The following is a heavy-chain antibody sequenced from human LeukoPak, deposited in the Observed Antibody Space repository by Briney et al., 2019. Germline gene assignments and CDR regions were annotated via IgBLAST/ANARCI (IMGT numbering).Heavy chain of an antibody. D-gene: IGHD2-15*01. V-gene: IGHV1-18*01. J-gene: IGHJ1*01. Sequence: ASVKVSCKASGYTFTSYGISWVRQAPGQGLEWMGWISAYNGNTNYAQKLQGRVTMTTDTSTSTAYMELRSLRSDDTAVYYCARYCSGGSCYPEYFQHWGQGTLVTVSS. CDR1: GYTFTSYG. CDR2: ISAYNGNT. CDR3: ARYCSGGSCYPEYFQH.